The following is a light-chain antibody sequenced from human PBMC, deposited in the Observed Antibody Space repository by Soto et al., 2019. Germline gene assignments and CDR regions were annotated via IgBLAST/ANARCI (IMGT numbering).Light chain of an antibody. CDR2: GAS. J-gene: IGKJ1*01. CDR1: QSVSSN. Sequence: EIGMTQSPATLSVSPGERATLSCRASQSVSSNLAWYQQKPGQAPRLLIYGASTRATGIPARFSGSGSGTEFTLTISSLQSEDFAVYYCQHYNSYSEAFGQGTKVELK. V-gene: IGKV3-15*01. CDR3: QHYNSYSEA.